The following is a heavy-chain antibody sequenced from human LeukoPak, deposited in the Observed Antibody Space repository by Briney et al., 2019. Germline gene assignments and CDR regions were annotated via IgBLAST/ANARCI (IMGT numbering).Heavy chain of an antibody. D-gene: IGHD4-17*01. J-gene: IGHJ3*02. CDR3: ARRIKTTVTSDAFDI. Sequence: PGGSLRLSCAASGFTVSSNYMSWVRQAPGKGLEWVSVIYSGGSTYYADSVKGRFTISRHNSKNTLYLQMNSLRAEGTAVYYCARRIKTTVTSDAFDIWGQGTMATVSS. CDR2: IYSGGST. CDR1: GFTVSSNY. V-gene: IGHV3-53*04.